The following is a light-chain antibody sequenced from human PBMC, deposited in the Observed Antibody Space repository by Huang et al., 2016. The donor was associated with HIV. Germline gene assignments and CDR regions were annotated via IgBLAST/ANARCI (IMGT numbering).Light chain of an antibody. Sequence: DIQMTQSPFVMSASVGDRVTISCRASQGISNRLVWFQQKPGRVPKRLIHDASRLESGVPTRFIGSGSGTEFTLTINSLQPEDFATYYCLQHNGHPLTFGGGTRVEIK. CDR3: LQHNGHPLT. CDR2: DAS. CDR1: QGISNR. V-gene: IGKV1-17*03. J-gene: IGKJ4*01.